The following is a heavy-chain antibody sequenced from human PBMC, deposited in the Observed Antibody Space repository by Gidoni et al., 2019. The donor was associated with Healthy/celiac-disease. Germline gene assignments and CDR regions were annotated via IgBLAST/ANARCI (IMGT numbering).Heavy chain of an antibody. CDR1: GFTFSNAW. CDR3: TTGPPLYYGMDV. V-gene: IGHV3-15*01. J-gene: IGHJ6*02. CDR2: MKSKTDGGTT. Sequence: EVQLVESGGGLVKPGGSLRLSCAASGFTFSNAWMSWVRQAPGKGLEWVGRMKSKTDGGTTDYAAPVKGRFTISRDDSKNTLYLQMNSLKTEDTAVYYCTTGPPLYYGMDVWGQGTTVTVSS.